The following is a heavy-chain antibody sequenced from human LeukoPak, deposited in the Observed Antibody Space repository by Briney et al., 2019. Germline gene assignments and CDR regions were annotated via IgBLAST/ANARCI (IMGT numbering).Heavy chain of an antibody. CDR2: ISSNGGST. D-gene: IGHD2-2*01. CDR1: GFTFSSYA. CDR3: ARGPRVLGYCSSTSCYANY. Sequence: GGSLRLSCAASGFTFSSYAMHWVRQAPGKGLEYVSAISSNGGSTYYANSVKGRFTISRDNSKNTLYLQMGSLRAEDMAVYYCARGPRVLGYCSSTSCYANYWGQGTLDTVSS. V-gene: IGHV3-64*01. J-gene: IGHJ4*02.